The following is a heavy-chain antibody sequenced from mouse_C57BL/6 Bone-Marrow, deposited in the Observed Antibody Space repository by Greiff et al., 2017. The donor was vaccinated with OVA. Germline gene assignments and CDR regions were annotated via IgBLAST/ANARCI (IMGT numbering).Heavy chain of an antibody. CDR3: AREGRGSSYAMDY. CDR1: GYTFTDYY. J-gene: IGHJ4*01. CDR2: INPYNGGT. V-gene: IGHV1-19*01. D-gene: IGHD1-1*01. Sequence: VQLKQSGPVLVKPGASVKMSCKASGYTFTDYYMNWVKQSHGKSLEWIGVINPYNGGTSYNQKFKGKATLTVDKSSSTAYMELNSLTSEDSAVYYCAREGRGSSYAMDYWGQGTSVTVSS.